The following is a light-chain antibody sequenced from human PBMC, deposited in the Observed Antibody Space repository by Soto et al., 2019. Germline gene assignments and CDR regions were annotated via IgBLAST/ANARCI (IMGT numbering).Light chain of an antibody. Sequence: DVLMTQSPLSLSVTLGQSASISCRSSQGLVSSDGNTYLNWFHLRPGQSPRRLIYKASNRDPGVPERLSGSGSGTDFTLNIIRMDAEDVGVYYCMQGTHWPPTFGQGTKVEIK. CDR2: KAS. V-gene: IGKV2-30*01. CDR1: QGLVSSDGNTY. CDR3: MQGTHWPPT. J-gene: IGKJ1*01.